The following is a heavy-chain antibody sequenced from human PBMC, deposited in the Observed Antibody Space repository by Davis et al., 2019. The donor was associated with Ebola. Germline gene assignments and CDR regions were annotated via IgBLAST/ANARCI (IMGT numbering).Heavy chain of an antibody. J-gene: IGHJ3*02. V-gene: IGHV4-4*02. Sequence: PSETLSLTCAVSGVSISSTNWWIWVRQPPGKGLEWIGEVYHSGSTINNPSLKSRVTISVDKSKNQFSLKLSSLTAADTAVYYCARAIVPAPTSACDIWGPGTMVTVSS. CDR2: VYHSGST. CDR3: ARAIVPAPTSACDI. CDR1: GVSISSTNW. D-gene: IGHD2-2*01.